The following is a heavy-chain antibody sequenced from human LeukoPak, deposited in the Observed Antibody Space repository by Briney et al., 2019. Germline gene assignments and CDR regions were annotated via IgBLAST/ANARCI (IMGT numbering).Heavy chain of an antibody. V-gene: IGHV1-69*13. CDR2: IIPIFGTA. CDR1: GGTFSSYA. Sequence: PVKVSCKASGGTFSSYAISWVRQAPGQGLEWMGGIIPIFGTANYAQKFQGRVTITADESTSTAYMELSSLRSEDTAVYYCARDGDTAMGNFDYWGQGTLVTVSS. CDR3: ARDGDTAMGNFDY. D-gene: IGHD5-18*01. J-gene: IGHJ4*02.